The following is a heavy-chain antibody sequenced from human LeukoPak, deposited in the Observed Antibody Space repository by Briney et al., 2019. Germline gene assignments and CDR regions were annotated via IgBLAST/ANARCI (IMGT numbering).Heavy chain of an antibody. CDR1: GGSISSYY. CDR2: LYHSGST. Sequence: SETLSLTCIVSGGSISSYYWSWIRPPPGKGLEWIGYLYHSGSTNYKPSLKSRVTISVDTSKNQFFLQLSSVTAADTAVYYCARGRFDYYDSSGYYRPREYYYYYYYMDVWGKGTTVTISS. D-gene: IGHD3-22*01. CDR3: ARGRFDYYDSSGYYRPREYYYYYYYMDV. V-gene: IGHV4-59*01. J-gene: IGHJ6*03.